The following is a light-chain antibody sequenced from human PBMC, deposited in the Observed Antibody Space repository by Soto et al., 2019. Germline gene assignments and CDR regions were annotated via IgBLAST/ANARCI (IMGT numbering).Light chain of an antibody. CDR3: QQHSNRLT. CDR1: QSVDSY. CDR2: DAS. Sequence: EIVLTQSPATLSLSPGERATLSCRASQSVDSYLAWYQQKPGQDPRLLIFDASNRATGIPARFSGSGSGTDFTLTISSLEPEDFAVYYCQQHSNRLTFGGGTKVEI. V-gene: IGKV3-11*01. J-gene: IGKJ4*01.